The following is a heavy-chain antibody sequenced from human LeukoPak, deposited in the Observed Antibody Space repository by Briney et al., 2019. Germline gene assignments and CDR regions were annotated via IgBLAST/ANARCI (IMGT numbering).Heavy chain of an antibody. Sequence: ASVKVSCKASGGTFSSYAISWVRQAPGQGLEWMGRITPIFGTANYAQKFQGRVTITTDESTSTAYMELSSLRSEDTAVYYCARDLVSLTGYLDYWGQGTLVTVSS. D-gene: IGHD3-9*01. V-gene: IGHV1-69*05. CDR3: ARDLVSLTGYLDY. CDR1: GGTFSSYA. J-gene: IGHJ4*02. CDR2: ITPIFGTA.